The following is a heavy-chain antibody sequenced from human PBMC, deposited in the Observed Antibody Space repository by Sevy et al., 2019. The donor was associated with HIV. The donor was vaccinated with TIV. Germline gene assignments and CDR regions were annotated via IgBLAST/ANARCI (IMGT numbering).Heavy chain of an antibody. J-gene: IGHJ5*02. CDR1: GFTFSNAW. V-gene: IGHV3-15*01. CDR2: IKSKTDGGTT. D-gene: IGHD3-10*01. Sequence: GGSLRLSCAASGFTFSNAWMNWVRQAPGKGLEWVGRIKSKTDGGTTDYAAPVKGRFTISRDDSKNTLYLQMNSLKTEDTAVYYCTTDLWFGEIDWFDPWGQGTLVTVSS. CDR3: TTDLWFGEIDWFDP.